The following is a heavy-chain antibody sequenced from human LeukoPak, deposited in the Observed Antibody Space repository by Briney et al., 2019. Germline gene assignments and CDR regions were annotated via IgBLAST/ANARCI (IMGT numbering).Heavy chain of an antibody. J-gene: IGHJ4*02. Sequence: GGSLRLSCAASGFTFSDYYMSWIRQAPGKGLEWVSYISSGGTIIYYADSVKGRFTISRDNAKNSLYLQMNSLRAEDTAVYYCASPGITTTEGDYWGQGILVTVSS. D-gene: IGHD1-14*01. CDR1: GFTFSDYY. V-gene: IGHV3-11*01. CDR2: ISSGGTII. CDR3: ASPGITTTEGDY.